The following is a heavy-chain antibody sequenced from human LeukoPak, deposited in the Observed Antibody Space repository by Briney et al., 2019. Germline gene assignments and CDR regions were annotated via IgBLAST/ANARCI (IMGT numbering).Heavy chain of an antibody. CDR3: VRDAVGTTPFDH. J-gene: IGHJ4*02. CDR1: GFTLSNYW. V-gene: IGHV3-7*01. D-gene: IGHD6-19*01. CDR2: IEPDGSDK. Sequence: PRGSLRLSCAASGFTLSNYWMSWVRQAPGKGLEWVADIEPDGSDKYYVDFVKGRFTISRDNAKNTLYLQMNSLRAEDTAVYYCVRDAVGTTPFDHWGQGTLVTVSS.